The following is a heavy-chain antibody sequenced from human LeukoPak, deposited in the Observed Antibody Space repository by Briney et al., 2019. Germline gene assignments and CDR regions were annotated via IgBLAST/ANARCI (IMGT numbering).Heavy chain of an antibody. Sequence: PSETLSLTCTVSGGSISPYYWSWIRQPPGKGLEWIGYIYYSGSTNYNPSLKSRVTMSVDASKNQFSLKLTSVTAADTAVYYCARLQLREADAFDIWGQGTMVTVSS. V-gene: IGHV4-59*01. CDR3: ARLQLREADAFDI. D-gene: IGHD1-7*01. J-gene: IGHJ3*02. CDR1: GGSISPYY. CDR2: IYYSGST.